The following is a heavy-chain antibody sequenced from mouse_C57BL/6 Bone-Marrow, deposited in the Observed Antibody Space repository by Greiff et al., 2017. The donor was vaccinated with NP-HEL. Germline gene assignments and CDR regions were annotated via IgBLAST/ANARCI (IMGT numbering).Heavy chain of an antibody. D-gene: IGHD1-1*01. CDR3: ARNYYGSAWFAY. J-gene: IGHJ3*01. CDR2: IRNKANGYTT. CDR1: GFTFTDYY. Sequence: EMQGVESGGGLVQPGGSLSLSCAASGFTFTDYYMSWVRQPPGKALEWLGFIRNKANGYTTEYSASVKGRFTISRDNSQSILYLQMNALRAEDSATYYCARNYYGSAWFAYWGQGTLVTVSA. V-gene: IGHV7-3*01.